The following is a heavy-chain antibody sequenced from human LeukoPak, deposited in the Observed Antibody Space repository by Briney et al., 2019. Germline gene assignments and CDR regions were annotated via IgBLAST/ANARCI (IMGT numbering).Heavy chain of an antibody. J-gene: IGHJ4*02. CDR2: IYYSGNT. V-gene: IGHV4-59*01. CDR3: ARSPIAVAGEIDY. D-gene: IGHD6-19*01. Sequence: SETLSLTCTVSGSSIRSYYWSWIRQPPGKGLEWIGYIYYSGNTNYNPSLKSRVTISVDTSKNQFSLKLSSVTAADTAVYYCARSPIAVAGEIDYWGQGTLVTVSS. CDR1: GSSIRSYY.